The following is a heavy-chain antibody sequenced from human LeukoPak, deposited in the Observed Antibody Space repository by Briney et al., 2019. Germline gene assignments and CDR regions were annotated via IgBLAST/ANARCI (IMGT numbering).Heavy chain of an antibody. Sequence: ASVKVSCKASGYIFTGYYMHWVRQAPGQGLEWMGWINPNSGDTNYAQKFQGRVTMTRDTSISTAYMELSSLRSGDTAVYYCARGPSITMVRGGQWYYYMDVWGKGTTVTISS. D-gene: IGHD3-10*01. CDR2: INPNSGDT. CDR1: GYIFTGYY. J-gene: IGHJ6*03. CDR3: ARGPSITMVRGGQWYYYMDV. V-gene: IGHV1-2*02.